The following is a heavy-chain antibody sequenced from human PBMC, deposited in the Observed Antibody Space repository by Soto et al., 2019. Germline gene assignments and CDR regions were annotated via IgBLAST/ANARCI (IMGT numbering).Heavy chain of an antibody. CDR3: AKAIXIFGVVTSYYYYYGMDV. J-gene: IGHJ6*02. V-gene: IGHV3-30*18. CDR2: ISYDGSNK. D-gene: IGHD3-3*01. CDR1: GFTFSSYG. Sequence: GGSLRLSCAASGFTFSSYGMHWVRQAPGKGLEWVAVISYDGSNKYYADSVKGRFTISRDNSKNTLYLQMNSLRAEDTAVYYCAKAIXIFGVVTSYYYYYGMDVWGQGTTVTVSS.